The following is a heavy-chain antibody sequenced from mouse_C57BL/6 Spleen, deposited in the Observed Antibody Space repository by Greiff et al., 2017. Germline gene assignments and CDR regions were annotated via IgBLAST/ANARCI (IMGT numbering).Heavy chain of an antibody. V-gene: IGHV5-17*01. D-gene: IGHD1-1*01. J-gene: IGHJ2*01. Sequence: EVQVVESGGGLVKPGGSLKLSCAASGFTFSDYGMHWVRQAPEKGLEWVAYISSGSSTIYYADTVKGRFTISRDNAKNTLFLQMTSLRSEDTAMYYGAREGDYYGSSPYFDYWGQGTTLTVSS. CDR1: GFTFSDYG. CDR3: AREGDYYGSSPYFDY. CDR2: ISSGSSTI.